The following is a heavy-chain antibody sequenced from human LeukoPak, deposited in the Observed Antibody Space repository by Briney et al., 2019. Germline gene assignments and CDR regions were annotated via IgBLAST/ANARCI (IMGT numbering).Heavy chain of an antibody. CDR1: GYTFTSYG. D-gene: IGHD1-7*01. V-gene: IGHV1-18*01. Sequence: GASVKVSCKASGYTFTSYGISWVRQAPGQGLEWMGWISAYNGNTNYAQKLQGRVTMTTDTSTSTAYMELRSLRSDDTAVYYCARTGITGNTAQVDFDYWGQGTLVNVST. CDR3: ARTGITGNTAQVDFDY. J-gene: IGHJ4*02. CDR2: ISAYNGNT.